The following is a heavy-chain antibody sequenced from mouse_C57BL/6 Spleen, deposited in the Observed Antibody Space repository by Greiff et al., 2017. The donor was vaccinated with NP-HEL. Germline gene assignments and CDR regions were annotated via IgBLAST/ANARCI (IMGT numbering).Heavy chain of an antibody. CDR3: ARSGGWDDY. Sequence: VKVVESGAELVRPGTSVKVSCKASGYAFTNYLIEWVKQRPGQGLEWIGVINPGSGGTNYNEKFKGKATLTADKSSSTAYMQLSSLTSEDSAVYFCARSGGWDDYWGQGTTLTVSS. V-gene: IGHV1-54*01. D-gene: IGHD4-1*01. CDR2: INPGSGGT. J-gene: IGHJ2*01. CDR1: GYAFTNYL.